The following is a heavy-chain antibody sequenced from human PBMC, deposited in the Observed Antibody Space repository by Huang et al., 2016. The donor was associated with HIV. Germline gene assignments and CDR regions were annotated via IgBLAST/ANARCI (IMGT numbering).Heavy chain of an antibody. CDR1: TFTFGAYW. D-gene: IGHD1-7*01. CDR2: IKQYESEK. V-gene: IGHV3-7*01. Sequence: VESGGRSVQPGGSIKLSCVGSTFTFGAYWMSWVRQPPGKGLEWVANIKQYESEKYYVDSGKGRFNISRDNSRKVLFLEMDDLRVEDTAIYFCATKTAGMDIWGQGTTVTVSS. J-gene: IGHJ6*02. CDR3: ATKTAGMDI.